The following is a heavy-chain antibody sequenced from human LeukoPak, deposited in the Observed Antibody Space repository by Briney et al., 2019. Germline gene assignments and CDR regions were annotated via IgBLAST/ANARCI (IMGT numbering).Heavy chain of an antibody. CDR3: ARGTAVVTFTY. CDR2: IYHSGST. J-gene: IGHJ4*02. CDR1: GGSISSGGYY. V-gene: IGHV4-30-2*02. Sequence: SETLSLTCTVSGGSISSGGYYWSWIRQPPGKGLEWIGYIYHSGSTYYNPSLKSRVTISVDRSNNQFSLKLSSATAADTAVYYCARGTAVVTFTYWGQGALVTVSS. D-gene: IGHD5-18*01.